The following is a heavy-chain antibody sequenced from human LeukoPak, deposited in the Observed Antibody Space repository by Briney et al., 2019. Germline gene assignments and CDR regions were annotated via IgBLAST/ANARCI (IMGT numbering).Heavy chain of an antibody. J-gene: IGHJ3*02. D-gene: IGHD1-26*01. CDR3: ARDYSYASDI. V-gene: IGHV3-48*02. CDR1: GFTFSTDS. Sequence: GGALRLSCAASGFTFSTDSMNWVRQAPGKGLEWVSYISGGSRAIYYADSVKGRFTISRDNAKNSLYLQMNSLRDEDTAVYYCARDYSYASDIWGQGTTVTVSS. CDR2: ISGGSRAI.